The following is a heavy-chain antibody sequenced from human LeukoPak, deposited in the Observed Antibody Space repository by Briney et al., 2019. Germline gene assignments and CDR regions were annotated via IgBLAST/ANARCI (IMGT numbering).Heavy chain of an antibody. V-gene: IGHV1-69*04. J-gene: IGHJ5*02. Sequence: GASVKVSCKASGGTFSSYAISWVRQAPGQGLEWMGRIIPILGIANYAQKFQGRVTITADKSTSTAYMELSSLRSEDTAVYYCARVDAGGYSSGWYTASWFDPWGQGTLVTVSS. CDR3: ARVDAGGYSSGWYTASWFDP. CDR1: GGTFSSYA. D-gene: IGHD6-19*01. CDR2: IIPILGIA.